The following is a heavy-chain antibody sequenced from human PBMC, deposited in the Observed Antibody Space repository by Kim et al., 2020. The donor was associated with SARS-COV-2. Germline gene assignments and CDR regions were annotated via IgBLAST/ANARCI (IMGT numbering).Heavy chain of an antibody. CDR3: ARQYCSGGSCYGLRGTNWFDP. CDR1: GGSISSYY. CDR2: IYYSGST. Sequence: SETLSLTCTVSGGSISSYYWSWIRQPPGKGLEWIGYIYYSGSTNYNPSLKSRVTISVDTSKNQFSLKLSSVTAADTAVYYCARQYCSGGSCYGLRGTNWFDPWGQGTLVTVSS. J-gene: IGHJ5*02. V-gene: IGHV4-59*13. D-gene: IGHD2-15*01.